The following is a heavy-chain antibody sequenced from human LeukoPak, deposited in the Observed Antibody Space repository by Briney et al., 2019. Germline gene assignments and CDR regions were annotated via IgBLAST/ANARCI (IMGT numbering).Heavy chain of an antibody. CDR2: IKQDGSEK. V-gene: IGHV3-7*03. CDR1: GFTFSSYW. CDR3: ARPHLYDFWSGYYTN. J-gene: IGHJ4*02. D-gene: IGHD3-3*01. Sequence: PGGSLRLSCAASGFTFSSYWMSWVRQAPGKWLEWVANIKQDGSEKYYVDSVKGRFTISRDNAKNSLYLQMNSLRAEDTALYYCARPHLYDFWSGYYTNWGQGTLVTVSS.